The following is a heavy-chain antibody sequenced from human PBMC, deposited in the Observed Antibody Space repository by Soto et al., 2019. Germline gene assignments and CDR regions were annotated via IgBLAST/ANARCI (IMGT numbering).Heavy chain of an antibody. Sequence: ASVKVSCKASGYTFTGYYMHWVRQAPGQGLEWMGWINPNSGGTNYAQEFQGWVTMARDTSISTAYMELSRLRSDDTAVYYCARSYDSSGYYYVFDYWGQGTLVTVSS. CDR1: GYTFTGYY. D-gene: IGHD3-22*01. CDR2: INPNSGGT. CDR3: ARSYDSSGYYYVFDY. J-gene: IGHJ4*02. V-gene: IGHV1-2*04.